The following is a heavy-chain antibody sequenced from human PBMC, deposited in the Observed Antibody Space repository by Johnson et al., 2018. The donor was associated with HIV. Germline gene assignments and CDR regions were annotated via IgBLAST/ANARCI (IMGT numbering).Heavy chain of an antibody. Sequence: QVQLVESGGGLVKPGGSLRLSCAASGFTFSDYYMSWIRQAPGKGLEWVSYISSSGSSIYYADSVKGRFTISRDNAKKSLYLQMKSLRGDDTAVYYCARASVVVPFYAFDIWGQGTMVTVSS. V-gene: IGHV3-11*04. CDR2: ISSSGSSI. D-gene: IGHD2-21*01. J-gene: IGHJ3*02. CDR3: ARASVVVPFYAFDI. CDR1: GFTFSDYY.